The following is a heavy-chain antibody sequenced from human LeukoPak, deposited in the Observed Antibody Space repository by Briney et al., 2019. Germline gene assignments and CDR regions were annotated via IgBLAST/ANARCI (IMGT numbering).Heavy chain of an antibody. CDR1: GYTITSYA. D-gene: IGHD3-9*01. CDR2: INTNTGNP. CDR3: VCFDCGDY. V-gene: IGHV7-4-1*02. Sequence: ASVKVSCKASGYTITSYAMSWVRQAPGQGLGWMGWINTNTGNPTYAQGFTGRFVFSLDTSVSTAYLQISSLKAEDTAVYYCVCFDCGDYWGQGTLVTVSS. J-gene: IGHJ4*02.